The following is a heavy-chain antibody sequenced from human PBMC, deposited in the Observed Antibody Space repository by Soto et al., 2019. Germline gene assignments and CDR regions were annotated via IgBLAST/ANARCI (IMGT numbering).Heavy chain of an antibody. CDR2: IGTAGDT. J-gene: IGHJ4*02. D-gene: IGHD6-19*01. CDR1: GFTFSSYD. V-gene: IGHV3-13*01. Sequence: PGGSLRLSCAASGFTFSSYDMHWVRQATGKGLEWVSAIGTAGDTYYPGSVKGRFTISRENAKNSLYLQMNSLRSEDTAVYYCARVGGWYGGVDYWGQGTLVTVSS. CDR3: ARVGGWYGGVDY.